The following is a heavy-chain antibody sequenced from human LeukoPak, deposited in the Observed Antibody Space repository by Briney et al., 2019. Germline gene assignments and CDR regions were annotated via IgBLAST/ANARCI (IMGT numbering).Heavy chain of an antibody. CDR2: IRYDGSNK. J-gene: IGHJ4*02. Sequence: GGSLRLSCAASGFTFSSYSMNWVRQAPGKGLEWVAFIRYDGSNKYYADSVKGRFTISRDNSKNTLYLQMNSLRAEDTAVYYCAKDHSVVPAAFDYWGQGTLVTVSS. CDR1: GFTFSSYS. V-gene: IGHV3-30*02. D-gene: IGHD2-2*01. CDR3: AKDHSVVPAAFDY.